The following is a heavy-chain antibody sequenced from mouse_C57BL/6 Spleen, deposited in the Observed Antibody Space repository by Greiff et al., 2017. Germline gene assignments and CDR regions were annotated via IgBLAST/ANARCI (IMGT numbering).Heavy chain of an antibody. D-gene: IGHD1-1*01. CDR3: TVLVTTVVAEYHGDYWYFDV. CDR2: IRLKSDNYAT. J-gene: IGHJ1*03. Sequence: EVKLMESGGGLVQPGGSMKLSCVASGFTFSNYWMNWVRQSPEKGLEWVAQIRLKSDNYATHYAESVKGRFTISRDDSKSSVYRQMNNLRAEDTGIYYCTVLVTTVVAEYHGDYWYFDVWGTGTTVTVSS. CDR1: GFTFSNYW. V-gene: IGHV6-3*01.